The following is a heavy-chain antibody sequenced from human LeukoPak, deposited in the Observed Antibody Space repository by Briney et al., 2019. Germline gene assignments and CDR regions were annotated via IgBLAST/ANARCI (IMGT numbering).Heavy chain of an antibody. D-gene: IGHD3-22*01. CDR1: GGSLSNYY. V-gene: IGHV4-59*13. CDR3: ARVDSSGYEYYFDY. J-gene: IGHJ4*02. CDR2: IYYSGST. Sequence: SETLSLTCTVSGGSLSNYYWSWFRQPPGKGLEWIGYIYYSGSTTYNPSLKSRVTLSIDPSKRQFSLKLTSVTAADTAVYYCARVDSSGYEYYFDYWGQGTLVTVSS.